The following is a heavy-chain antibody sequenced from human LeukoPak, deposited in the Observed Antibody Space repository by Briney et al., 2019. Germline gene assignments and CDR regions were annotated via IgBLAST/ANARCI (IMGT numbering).Heavy chain of an antibody. CDR3: ARAGSSYDAFDI. Sequence: SVKVSCKASGGTFSSYAISWVRQAPGQGLEWMGAIIPIFGTAKYAQKFQGRVTITTDESTSTAYMELSSLRSEDTAVYYCARAGSSYDAFDIWGQGTMVTVSS. CDR1: GGTFSSYA. V-gene: IGHV1-69*05. CDR2: IIPIFGTA. D-gene: IGHD6-13*01. J-gene: IGHJ3*02.